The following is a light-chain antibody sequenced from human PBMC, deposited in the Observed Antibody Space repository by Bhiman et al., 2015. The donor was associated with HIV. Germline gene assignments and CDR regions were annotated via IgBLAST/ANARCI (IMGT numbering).Light chain of an antibody. CDR2: DVT. CDR3: CSYAGSGTWV. Sequence: QSALTQPRSVSGSPGQSVTISCSGGSGGFGDYKFVSWFQQHPGKAPKLMIYDVTKRPSGVPDRFSGSKSGNTASLTISGLRPEDEADYYCCSYAGSGTWVFGRGTKLTVL. J-gene: IGLJ3*02. V-gene: IGLV2-11*01. CDR1: SGGFGDYKF.